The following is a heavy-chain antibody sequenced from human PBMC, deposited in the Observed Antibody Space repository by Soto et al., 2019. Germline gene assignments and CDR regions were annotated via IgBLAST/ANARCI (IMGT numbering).Heavy chain of an antibody. J-gene: IGHJ6*02. CDR2: LIPIFGTA. CDR1: GGTFSSYA. V-gene: IGHV1-69*06. Sequence: QVQLVQSGAEVKKPGSSVKVSCKASGGTFSSYAISWVRQAPGQGLEWMGGLIPIFGTANYAQKFHGRVTITADKSTSTAYMELSSLRSEDTAVYYCARGDYDFWSGYVHYGMDVWGQGTTVTVSS. D-gene: IGHD3-3*01. CDR3: ARGDYDFWSGYVHYGMDV.